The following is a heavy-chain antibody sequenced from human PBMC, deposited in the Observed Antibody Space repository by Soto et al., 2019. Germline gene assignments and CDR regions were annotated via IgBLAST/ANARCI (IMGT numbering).Heavy chain of an antibody. Sequence: EVQFVESGGGLVQPGGSLRLSCAASGFTFNRFAVAWVRQAPGKGLEWVSAIAGVVYNADSVKGRFTSSRDDSKDTLYLHMNGLRAEDTAVYFCASVISRDDNSWSGYSYFDYWGPGTLVTVSS. CDR3: ASVISRDDNSWSGYSYFDY. CDR2: IAGVV. J-gene: IGHJ4*02. V-gene: IGHV3-23*04. D-gene: IGHD3-3*01. CDR1: GFTFNRFA.